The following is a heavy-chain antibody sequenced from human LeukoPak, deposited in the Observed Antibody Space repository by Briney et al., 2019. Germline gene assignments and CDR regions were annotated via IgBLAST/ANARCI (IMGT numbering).Heavy chain of an antibody. CDR2: ISRSGSYI. CDR3: ARDDPYSESLGADDAFDI. V-gene: IGHV3-21*01. D-gene: IGHD1-26*01. Sequence: KSGGSLRLSCAASGFTFTTYWMHWVRQAPGKGLEWVASISRSGSYIYYADSVKGRLTISRDNAKNSLYLQMNSLRAEDTAVYYCARDDPYSESLGADDAFDIWGRGTVVTVSS. CDR1: GFTFTTYW. J-gene: IGHJ3*02.